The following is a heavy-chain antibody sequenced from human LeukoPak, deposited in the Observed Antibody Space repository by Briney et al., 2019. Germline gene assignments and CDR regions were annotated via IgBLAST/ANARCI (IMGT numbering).Heavy chain of an antibody. Sequence: SETLSLTCAVYGGSFSGYYWSWIRQPPGKGLEWIGEINHSGSTNYNPSLKSRVTISVDTSKNQFSLKLSSVTAADTAVYYCARVDRGTYYYGSGPLGYWGQGTLVTVSS. V-gene: IGHV4-34*01. D-gene: IGHD3-10*01. CDR3: ARVDRGTYYYGSGPLGY. CDR1: GGSFSGYY. J-gene: IGHJ4*02. CDR2: INHSGST.